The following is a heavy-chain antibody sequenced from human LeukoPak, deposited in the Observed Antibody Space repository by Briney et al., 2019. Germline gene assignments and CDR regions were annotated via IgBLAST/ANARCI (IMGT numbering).Heavy chain of an antibody. D-gene: IGHD3-10*01. J-gene: IGHJ4*02. CDR2: ISWNSGSI. CDR3: AKGSQLLWFGELFD. CDR1: GFTFDDYA. V-gene: IGHV3-9*01. Sequence: GRSLSLSCAASGFTFDDYAMHWVRQAPGKGLEWVSGISWNSGSIGYADSVKGRFTISRDNAKNSLYLQMNSLRAEDTALYYCAKGSQLLWFGELFDWGQGTLVTVSS.